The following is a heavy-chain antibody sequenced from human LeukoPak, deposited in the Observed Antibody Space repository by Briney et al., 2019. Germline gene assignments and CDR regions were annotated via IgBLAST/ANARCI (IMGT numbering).Heavy chain of an antibody. J-gene: IGHJ4*02. CDR2: ISSSSSTI. CDR3: ARGDNWIDEYFDY. CDR1: GFTFGTYN. Sequence: GGSLRLSRAASGFTFGTYNINWVRQAPGRGLEWGSYISSSSSTIYSADSAKGRSPISRDNAKNSLYLNMNSLRDEDRAVYYCARGDNWIDEYFDYWGQGTLVTVSS. V-gene: IGHV3-48*02. D-gene: IGHD1-20*01.